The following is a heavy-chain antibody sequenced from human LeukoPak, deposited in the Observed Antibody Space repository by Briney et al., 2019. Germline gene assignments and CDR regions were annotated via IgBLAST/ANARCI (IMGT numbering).Heavy chain of an antibody. V-gene: IGHV4-59*01. CDR3: AGGRVGQRLVGRKNNHYYMDL. CDR1: GPSISSYY. Sequence: SESLSLTCNVAGPSISSYYWSWIRQPPGKGLEWIGSIQYSGSTNYNPSLKRRVTISGDTPSTQFSLKLRSATAADTPGYYLAGGRVGQRLVGRKNNHYYMDLWGKGTTVTISS. J-gene: IGHJ6*03. CDR2: IQYSGST. D-gene: IGHD6-13*01.